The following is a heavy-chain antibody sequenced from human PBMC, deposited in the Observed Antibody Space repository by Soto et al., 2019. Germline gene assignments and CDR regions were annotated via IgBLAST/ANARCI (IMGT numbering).Heavy chain of an antibody. CDR2: ISYDGSNK. CDR1: GFTFSSYA. D-gene: IGHD6-6*01. J-gene: IGHJ3*02. V-gene: IGHV3-30-3*01. Sequence: GGSLRLSCAASGFTFSSYAMHWVRQAPGKGLEWAAVISYDGSNKYYADSVKGRFTISRDNSKNTLYLQMNSLRAEDTAVYYCARIAANDAFDIWGQGTMVTVSS. CDR3: ARIAANDAFDI.